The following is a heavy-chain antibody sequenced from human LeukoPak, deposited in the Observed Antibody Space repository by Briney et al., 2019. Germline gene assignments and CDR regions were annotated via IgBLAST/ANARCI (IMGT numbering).Heavy chain of an antibody. CDR1: GGSFSGYY. J-gene: IGHJ5*02. V-gene: IGHV4-34*01. D-gene: IGHD6-13*01. Sequence: SETLSLTCAVYGGSFSGYYWSWIRQPPGKGLEWIGEINHSGSTNYNPSLKSRVTISVDTSKNQFSLKLSSVTAADTAVYYCARGPGYSSSWANWFDPWGQGTLVTVSS. CDR3: ARGPGYSSSWANWFDP. CDR2: INHSGST.